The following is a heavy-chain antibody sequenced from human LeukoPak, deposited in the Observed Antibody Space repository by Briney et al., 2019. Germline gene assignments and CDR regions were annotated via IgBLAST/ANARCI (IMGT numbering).Heavy chain of an antibody. Sequence: GGSLRLSCAASGFTLSSYSMNWVRQAPGKGLEWVSSISSSSSYIYYADSVKGRFTISRDNAKNSLYLQMNSLRAEDTAVYYCARDSVLWYSYGFDDAFDIWGQGTMVTVSS. D-gene: IGHD5-18*01. J-gene: IGHJ3*02. CDR1: GFTLSSYS. CDR2: ISSSSSYI. CDR3: ARDSVLWYSYGFDDAFDI. V-gene: IGHV3-21*01.